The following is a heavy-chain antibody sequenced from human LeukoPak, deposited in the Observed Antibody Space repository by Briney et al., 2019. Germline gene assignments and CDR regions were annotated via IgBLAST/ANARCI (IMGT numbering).Heavy chain of an antibody. D-gene: IGHD6-6*01. V-gene: IGHV3-30*02. CDR2: IRYDGSNE. CDR3: ANLARPLDY. Sequence: GGSLRLSCVASGFTFSSYGMHWVRQAPGKGLEWVAFIRYDGSNEYVDSVKGRFTISRDNSKNTLYLQMNSLKPEDTAVYYCANLARPLDYWGQGTLVTVSS. J-gene: IGHJ4*02. CDR1: GFTFSSYG.